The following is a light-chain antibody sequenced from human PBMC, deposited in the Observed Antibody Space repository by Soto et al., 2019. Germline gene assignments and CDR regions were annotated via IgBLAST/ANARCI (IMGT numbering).Light chain of an antibody. CDR1: QSVSSGY. Sequence: EIGLTQSPGTLSLSPGERATLSCRASQSVSSGYLAWYQQKPGQAPRLLISGASTGATGIPDRFSCSGSGRDLTLTIRRLEPPHFAVYYSQQYTSSPLTFGQGTKVEVK. CDR3: QQYTSSPLT. CDR2: GAS. V-gene: IGKV3-20*01. J-gene: IGKJ1*01.